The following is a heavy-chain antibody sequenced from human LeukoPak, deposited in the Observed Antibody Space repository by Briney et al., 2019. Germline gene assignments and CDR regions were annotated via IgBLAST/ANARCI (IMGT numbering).Heavy chain of an antibody. V-gene: IGHV3-30*18. CDR2: ISYDGRSK. CDR1: GFTFSDYY. J-gene: IGHJ4*02. Sequence: GGSLRLSCAASGFTFSDYYMSWIRQAPGKGLEWVAGISYDGRSKEYVDSVKGRFTISRDNSKNMLYLQMNSLKAEDTAVYYCAKDRGYSHGFDYWGQGTLVTVSS. D-gene: IGHD5-18*01. CDR3: AKDRGYSHGFDY.